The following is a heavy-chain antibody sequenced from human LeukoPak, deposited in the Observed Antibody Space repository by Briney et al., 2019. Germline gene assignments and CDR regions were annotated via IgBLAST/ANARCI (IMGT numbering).Heavy chain of an antibody. CDR2: INPSGGST. Sequence: ASVKVSCKASGYTFTSYYMHWVRQAPEQGLEWMGIINPSGGSTSYAQKFQGRVTMTRDTSTSTVYMELSSLRSEDTAVYYCARDRPLRGSYKNWFDPWGQGTLVTVSS. V-gene: IGHV1-46*01. CDR1: GYTFTSYY. J-gene: IGHJ5*02. D-gene: IGHD1-26*01. CDR3: ARDRPLRGSYKNWFDP.